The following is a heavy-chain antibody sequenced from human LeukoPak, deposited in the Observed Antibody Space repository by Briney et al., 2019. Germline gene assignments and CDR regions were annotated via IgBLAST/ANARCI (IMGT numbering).Heavy chain of an antibody. V-gene: IGHV4-61*02. Sequence: SQTLSLTCTVSGGSISSGSYYWSWIRQPAGKGLEWIGRIYTGGSTNYNPSLKSRVTISVDTSKNQFSLKLSSVTAADTAVYYCARDVRYFDWFQDSGGYFDYWGQGTLVTVTS. CDR3: ARDVRYFDWFQDSGGYFDY. CDR2: IYTGGST. D-gene: IGHD3-9*01. J-gene: IGHJ4*02. CDR1: GGSISSGSYY.